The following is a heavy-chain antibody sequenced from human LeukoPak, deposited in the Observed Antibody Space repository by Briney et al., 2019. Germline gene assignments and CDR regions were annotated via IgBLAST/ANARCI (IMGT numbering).Heavy chain of an antibody. CDR2: ISAYNGNT. Sequence: GASVKVSCKASGYTFTSYGINWVRQAPGQGLEWMGWISAYNGNTNYAQKLQGRVTMTIDTSTSTAYMELRSLRSDDTAVYYYARDHNYYGSSPFDYWGQGTLVTVSS. V-gene: IGHV1-18*01. D-gene: IGHD3-22*01. CDR3: ARDHNYYGSSPFDY. CDR1: GYTFTSYG. J-gene: IGHJ4*02.